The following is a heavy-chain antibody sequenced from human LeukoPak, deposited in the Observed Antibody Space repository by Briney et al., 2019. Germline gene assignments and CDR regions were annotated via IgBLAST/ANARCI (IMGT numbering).Heavy chain of an antibody. J-gene: IGHJ4*02. V-gene: IGHV3-33*01. Sequence: QPGRSLRLSCAASGFTFSSYGMHWVRQAPGKGLEWVAVIWYDGSNKYYADSVKGRFTISRDNSKNTLYLQMNSLRAEDTAVYYCARRSRDGYNYDYWGQGTLVTVSS. CDR2: IWYDGSNK. CDR1: GFTFSSYG. D-gene: IGHD5-12*01. CDR3: ARRSRDGYNYDY.